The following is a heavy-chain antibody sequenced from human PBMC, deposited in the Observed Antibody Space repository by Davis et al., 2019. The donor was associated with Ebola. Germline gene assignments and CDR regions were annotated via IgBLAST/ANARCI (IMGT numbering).Heavy chain of an antibody. CDR2: INYNGGTK. CDR1: GFSFHDYT. CDR3: VKDAGLAAAAYYFDS. Sequence: SLKISCAASGFSFHDYTMHWVRLVAGKGLEWVSDINYNGGTKHYVDSVKGRFTISRDNAKNSLYLDMKRLTTEDTALYYCVKDAGLAAAAYYFDSWGQGTLVVVSS. D-gene: IGHD6-13*01. V-gene: IGHV3-9*01. J-gene: IGHJ4*02.